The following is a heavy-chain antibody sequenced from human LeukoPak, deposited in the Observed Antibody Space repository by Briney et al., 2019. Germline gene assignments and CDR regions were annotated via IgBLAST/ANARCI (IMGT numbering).Heavy chain of an antibody. CDR1: GYTFTDYY. D-gene: IGHD3/OR15-3a*01. J-gene: IGHJ3*02. CDR2: INPRSGAT. V-gene: IGHV1-2*02. Sequence: ASVKVSCKASGYTFTDYYMHWVRQAPGQGLEWVGWINPRSGATNYAQKFQGRVTITTDESTSTAYMELSSLRSEDTAVYYCARRGTGDAFDIWGQGTMVTVSS. CDR3: ARRGTGDAFDI.